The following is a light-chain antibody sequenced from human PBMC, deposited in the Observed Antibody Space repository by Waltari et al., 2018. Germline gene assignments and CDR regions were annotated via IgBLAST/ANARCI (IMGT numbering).Light chain of an antibody. CDR2: DAS. CDR3: QQRSNWPPA. Sequence: EIVLTQSPATLSLSPGERPPPSCRASQSISNSLAWYQQKPGQAPRLLIYDASNRATGIPARFSGSGSGTDFTLTISSLEPEDFAVYYCQQRSNWPPAFGQGTKVEIK. CDR1: QSISNS. J-gene: IGKJ1*01. V-gene: IGKV3-11*01.